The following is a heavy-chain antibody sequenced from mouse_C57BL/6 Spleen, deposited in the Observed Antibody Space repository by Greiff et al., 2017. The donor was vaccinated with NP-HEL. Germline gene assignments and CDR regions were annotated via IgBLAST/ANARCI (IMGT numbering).Heavy chain of an antibody. CDR1: GFTFSDYY. J-gene: IGHJ1*03. Sequence: EVKLMESEGGLVQPGSSMKLSCTASGFTFSDYYMAWVRQVPEKGLEWVANINYDGSSTYYLDSLKSRFIISRDNAKNILYLQMSSLKSEDTATYYCARDAPITTVVAHWYFDVWGTGTTVTVSS. CDR2: INYDGSST. V-gene: IGHV5-16*01. CDR3: ARDAPITTVVAHWYFDV. D-gene: IGHD1-1*01.